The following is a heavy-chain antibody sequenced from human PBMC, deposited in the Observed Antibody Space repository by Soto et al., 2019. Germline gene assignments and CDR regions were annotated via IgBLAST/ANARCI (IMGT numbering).Heavy chain of an antibody. V-gene: IGHV3-9*01. J-gene: IGHJ5*02. CDR3: AKYQGPYASGVNWFDP. D-gene: IGHD3-10*01. Sequence: EVQLVESGGGLVQPGRSLRLSCAASGFTFDDYAMHWVRQAPGKGLEWVSGISWNSGNMGYADSVKGRFIISRDNAKNSVYLQMNSLRAEDTALYYCAKYQGPYASGVNWFDPWGQGTLVTVSS. CDR2: ISWNSGNM. CDR1: GFTFDDYA.